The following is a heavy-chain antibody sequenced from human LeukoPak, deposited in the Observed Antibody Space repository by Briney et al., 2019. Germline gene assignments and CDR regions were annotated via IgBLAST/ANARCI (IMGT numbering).Heavy chain of an antibody. CDR3: ARGSSSGWYEGDY. V-gene: IGHV4-59*01. D-gene: IGHD6-19*01. CDR1: GGSISSYY. J-gene: IGHJ4*02. CDR2: IYYSGST. Sequence: SETLSPTCTVSGGSISSYYWSWIRQPPGKGLEWIGYIYYSGSTNYNPSLKSRVTISVDTSKNQFSLKLSSVTAADTAVYYCARGSSSGWYEGDYWGQGTLVTVSS.